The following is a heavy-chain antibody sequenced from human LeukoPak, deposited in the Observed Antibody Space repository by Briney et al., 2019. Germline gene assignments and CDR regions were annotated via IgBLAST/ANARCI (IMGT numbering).Heavy chain of an antibody. Sequence: PGGSLRLSCAASAFTFSNYGMHWVRQAPGKGLEWVAIISCDGSNKYYADSVKGRFTISRDNSKNTLYLQMDSLRAEDTAIYYCAKGIPADYWGQGTLVTVSS. V-gene: IGHV3-30*18. CDR3: AKGIPADY. CDR1: AFTFSNYG. J-gene: IGHJ4*02. CDR2: ISCDGSNK. D-gene: IGHD2-2*01.